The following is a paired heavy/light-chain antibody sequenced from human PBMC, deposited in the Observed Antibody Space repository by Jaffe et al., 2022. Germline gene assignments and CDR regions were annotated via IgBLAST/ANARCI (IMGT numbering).Light chain of an antibody. CDR1: SSDVGGYNY. Sequence: QSALTQPRSVSGSPGQSVTISCTGTSSDVGGYNYVSWYQQHPGKAPKLMIYDVSKRPSGVPDRFSGSKSGNTASLTISGLQAEDEADYYCCSYAGSYTFSWVFGGGTKLTVL. CDR3: CSYAGSYTFSWV. V-gene: IGLV2-11*01. J-gene: IGLJ3*02. CDR2: DVS.
Heavy chain of an antibody. CDR1: GGSFSGYY. J-gene: IGHJ5*02. Sequence: QVQLQQWGAGLLKPSETLSLTCAVYGGSFSGYYWSWIRQPPGKGLEWIGEINHSGSTNYNPSLKSRVTISVDTSKNQFSLKLSSVTAADTAVYYCARGSFITMVQGVLPHNWFDPWGQGTLVTVSS. CDR2: INHSGST. V-gene: IGHV4-34*01. CDR3: ARGSFITMVQGVLPHNWFDP. D-gene: IGHD3-10*01.